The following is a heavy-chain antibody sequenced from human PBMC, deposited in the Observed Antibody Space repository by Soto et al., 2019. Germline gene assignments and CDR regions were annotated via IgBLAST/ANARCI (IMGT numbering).Heavy chain of an antibody. Sequence: QVPLQESGPGLVKPSQTLSLTCTVSGGSISSGGYYWSWIRQHPGKGLEWIGYIYYSGSTYYNPSLKSRVTISVDTSKNQFSLKLSSVTAADTAVYYCARDWCTNGVCRLDYWGQGTLVTVSS. J-gene: IGHJ4*02. V-gene: IGHV4-31*03. CDR3: ARDWCTNGVCRLDY. D-gene: IGHD2-8*01. CDR2: IYYSGST. CDR1: GGSISSGGYY.